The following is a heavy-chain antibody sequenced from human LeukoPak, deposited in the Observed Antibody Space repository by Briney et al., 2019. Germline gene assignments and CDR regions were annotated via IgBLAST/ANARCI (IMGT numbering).Heavy chain of an antibody. J-gene: IGHJ3*02. Sequence: ASVKVSCKASGYAFTGHYIHWVRQAPGQGLEWMGWIHPNTGGTKYAQKFQGRVTMTRDTSSSTAYMELSSLRSADTAVYYCASEYKYDSSGANAFDIWGQGTMVTVSS. CDR3: ASEYKYDSSGANAFDI. CDR1: GYAFTGHY. CDR2: IHPNTGGT. D-gene: IGHD3-22*01. V-gene: IGHV1-2*02.